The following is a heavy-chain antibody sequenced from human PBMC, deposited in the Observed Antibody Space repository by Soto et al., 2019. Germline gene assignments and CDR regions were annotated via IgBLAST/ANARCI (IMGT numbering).Heavy chain of an antibody. CDR2: IIPILGIA. CDR3: ARGDYDILTGYYPWAYFDY. V-gene: IGHV1-69*02. Sequence: GASVQVSCKASGGTFSSYTISWVRRAPGQGLEWMGRIIPILGIANYAQKFQGRVTITADKSTSTAYMELSSLRSEDTAVYYCARGDYDILTGYYPWAYFDYWGQGTLVTV. D-gene: IGHD3-9*01. J-gene: IGHJ4*02. CDR1: GGTFSSYT.